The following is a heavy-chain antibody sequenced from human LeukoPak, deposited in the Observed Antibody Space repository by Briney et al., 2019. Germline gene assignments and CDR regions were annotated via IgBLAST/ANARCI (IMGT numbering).Heavy chain of an antibody. D-gene: IGHD1-26*01. CDR2: IYTSGST. Sequence: SETLSLACTVSGGSISSYYWSWIRQPPGKGLEWIGYIYTSGSTNYNPSLKSRVTISVDTSKNQFSLKLSSVTAADTAVYYCARHGSGSYYGWFDPWGQGTLVTVSS. CDR3: ARHGSGSYYGWFDP. CDR1: GGSISSYY. V-gene: IGHV4-4*09. J-gene: IGHJ5*02.